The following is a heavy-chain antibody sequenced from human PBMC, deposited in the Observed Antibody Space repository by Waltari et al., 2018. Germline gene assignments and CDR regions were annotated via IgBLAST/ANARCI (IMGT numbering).Heavy chain of an antibody. Sequence: EVQLVESGGGLIQPGGSLRLSCAASGFTVSSNYMSWVRQAPGKGLGWVSVIYSGGRTDYADSVKGRFTISRDNSKNTLYLQMNSLRAEDTAVYYCASGQYYYYDSSGYPDYWGQGTLVTVSS. CDR1: GFTVSSNY. J-gene: IGHJ4*02. D-gene: IGHD3-22*01. V-gene: IGHV3-53*01. CDR3: ASGQYYYYDSSGYPDY. CDR2: IYSGGRT.